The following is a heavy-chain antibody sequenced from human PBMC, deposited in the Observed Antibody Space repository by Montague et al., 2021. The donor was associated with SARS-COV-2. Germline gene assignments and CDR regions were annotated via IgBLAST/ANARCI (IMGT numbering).Heavy chain of an antibody. CDR3: ARVGRQQLVRLSGVDV. CDR1: GVLISSSSYY. D-gene: IGHD6-13*01. V-gene: IGHV4-39*07. Sequence: SETLSLTCTVSGVLISSSSYYWRSFRQPPGKGLVWIGSIDYSGSTYYNPSLKSRVTISVDTSKNQFSLKLSSVTAADTAVYYCARVGRQQLVRLSGVDVWGQGTTVTVSS. J-gene: IGHJ6*02. CDR2: IDYSGST.